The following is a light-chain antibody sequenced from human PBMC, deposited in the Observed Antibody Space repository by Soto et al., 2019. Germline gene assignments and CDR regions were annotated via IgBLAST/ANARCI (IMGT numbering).Light chain of an antibody. CDR3: QSYDSSMSGYV. V-gene: IGLV1-40*01. CDR1: SSNIGGYD. Sequence: QSVLTQPPSVSAAPGQRVTFSCTGSSSNIGGYDVHWYQQLPGTAPKLLIYANSNRPSGVPDRFSGSKSGSSVSLAITGLQAEDEAEYYCQSYDSSMSGYVFGAGTKVTVL. CDR2: ANS. J-gene: IGLJ1*01.